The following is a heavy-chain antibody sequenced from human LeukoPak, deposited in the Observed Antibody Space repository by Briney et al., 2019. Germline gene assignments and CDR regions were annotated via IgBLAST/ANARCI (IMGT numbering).Heavy chain of an antibody. CDR3: ARLTGSRTTPLDY. Sequence: GGSLRLSCEASGFTFSSYSMNWVRQAPGKGLEWVSSISTSSTYIYYADSVKGRFTISRDNAKNSLYLQMNSLRAEDTGVYYCARLTGSRTTPLDYWGQGTLVTVPS. V-gene: IGHV3-21*01. CDR2: ISTSSTYI. CDR1: GFTFSSYS. J-gene: IGHJ4*02. D-gene: IGHD3-10*01.